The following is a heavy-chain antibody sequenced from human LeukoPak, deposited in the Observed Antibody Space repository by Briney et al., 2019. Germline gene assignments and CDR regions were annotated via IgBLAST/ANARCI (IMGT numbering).Heavy chain of an antibody. D-gene: IGHD1-26*01. Sequence: GGCLRLSCAASGFTFSSYGMHWVRQAPGKGLEWVAVISYDGSNKYYADSVKGRFTISRDNSKNTLYLQMNNLRAEDTAVYYCAKHGGESYFFDYWGQGTLVTVSS. CDR2: ISYDGSNK. CDR3: AKHGGESYFFDY. J-gene: IGHJ4*02. CDR1: GFTFSSYG. V-gene: IGHV3-30*18.